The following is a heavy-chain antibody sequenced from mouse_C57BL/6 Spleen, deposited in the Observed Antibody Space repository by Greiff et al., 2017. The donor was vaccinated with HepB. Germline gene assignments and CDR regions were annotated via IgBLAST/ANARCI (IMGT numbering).Heavy chain of an antibody. CDR3: ATITTVVAPEYFDY. Sequence: EVKLMESGGGLVKPGGSLKLSCAASGFTFSDYGMHWVRQAPEKGLEWVAYISSGSSTIYYADTVKGRFTISRDNAKNTLFLQMTSLRSEDTAMYYCATITTVVAPEYFDYWGQGTTLTVSS. CDR2: ISSGSSTI. J-gene: IGHJ2*01. CDR1: GFTFSDYG. D-gene: IGHD1-1*01. V-gene: IGHV5-17*01.